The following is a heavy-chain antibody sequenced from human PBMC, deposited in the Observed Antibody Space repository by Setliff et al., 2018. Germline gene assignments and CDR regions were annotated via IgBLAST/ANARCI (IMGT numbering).Heavy chain of an antibody. V-gene: IGHV1-18*01. CDR1: GYTFAKYG. CDR3: ATFRGYTYGYDY. Sequence: GASVKVSCKAFGYTFAKYGTSWVRQAPGQGLEWVGWISGYNGNTIYAQNFQGRVTMTTDASTNTAYMELRSLGSDDTAVYYCATFRGYTYGYDYWGQGTLVTVSS. J-gene: IGHJ4*02. CDR2: ISGYNGNT. D-gene: IGHD5-18*01.